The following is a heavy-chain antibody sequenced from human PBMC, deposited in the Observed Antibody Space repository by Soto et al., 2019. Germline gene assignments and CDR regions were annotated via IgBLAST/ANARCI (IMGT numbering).Heavy chain of an antibody. V-gene: IGHV3-23*01. Sequence: PWGSLRLSCAASGFTLRSYAMSWVRQAPGKGLEWLSAISTGGDKTYYPDSVKGRFTISRDNSKNMVYLQMNSLRAEDTAVYYCVRERDSTGWFDYWGQGILVTVSS. CDR1: GFTLRSYA. CDR2: ISTGGDKT. D-gene: IGHD6-19*01. J-gene: IGHJ4*02. CDR3: VRERDSTGWFDY.